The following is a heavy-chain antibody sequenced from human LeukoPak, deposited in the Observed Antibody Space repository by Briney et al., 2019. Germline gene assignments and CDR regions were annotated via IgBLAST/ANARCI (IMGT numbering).Heavy chain of an antibody. CDR1: GDSISRYY. Sequence: SETLSLTCTVSGDSISRYYWSWIRQPAGKGLEWIGRIYNGGIITYNPSLKSRVTMSIDTSNNQSSLRLRFVTAADTAVYYCARDSGTTGEVKFDPWGQGTLVTVSS. CDR2: IYNGGII. CDR3: ARDSGTTGEVKFDP. D-gene: IGHD3-10*01. J-gene: IGHJ5*02. V-gene: IGHV4-4*07.